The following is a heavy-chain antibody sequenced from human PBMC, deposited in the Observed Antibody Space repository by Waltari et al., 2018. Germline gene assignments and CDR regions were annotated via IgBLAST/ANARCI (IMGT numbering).Heavy chain of an antibody. CDR2: IYTSGST. V-gene: IGHV4-61*02. J-gene: IGHJ3*02. D-gene: IGHD6-19*01. Sequence: QVQLQESGPGLVKPSQTLSLTCTASGGSISSGSYYWSWIRQPAGKGLEWIGRIYTSGSTNYNPSLKSRVTISVDTSKNQFSLKLSSVTAADTAVYYCARDRAPRWLVMGAFDIWGQGTMVTVFS. CDR1: GGSISSGSYY. CDR3: ARDRAPRWLVMGAFDI.